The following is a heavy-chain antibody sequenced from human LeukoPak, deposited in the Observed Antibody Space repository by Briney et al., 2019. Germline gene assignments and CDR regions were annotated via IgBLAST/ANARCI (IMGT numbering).Heavy chain of an antibody. V-gene: IGHV1-2*02. CDR3: ASADSTAGGSLLYYFDH. D-gene: IGHD6-13*01. CDR2: INPNSGDA. CDR1: GYTFTGYY. J-gene: IGHJ4*02. Sequence: ASVKVSCKASGYTFTGYYIHWVRQAPGQGLEWVGWINPNSGDANYAQKFQGRVTMTRDTSISTAYMELSRLRSDDTAVYYCASADSTAGGSLLYYFDHWGQGTLVTVSS.